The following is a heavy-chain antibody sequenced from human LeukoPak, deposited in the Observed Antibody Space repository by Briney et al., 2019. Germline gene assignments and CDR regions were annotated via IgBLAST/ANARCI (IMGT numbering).Heavy chain of an antibody. J-gene: IGHJ4*02. CDR1: GGTFSSYA. Sequence: ASVKVSCKASGGTFSSYAISWVRQAPGQGLEWMGGIIPIFGTANYAQKFQGRVTITADESTSTAYMELSSLRSEDTAVYYCARDANRYCSSTSCYNEGLFDYWGQGTLVTVSS. CDR2: IIPIFGTA. D-gene: IGHD2-2*02. CDR3: ARDANRYCSSTSCYNEGLFDY. V-gene: IGHV1-69*13.